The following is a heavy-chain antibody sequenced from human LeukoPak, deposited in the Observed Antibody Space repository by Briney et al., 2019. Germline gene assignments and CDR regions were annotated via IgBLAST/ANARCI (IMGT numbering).Heavy chain of an antibody. Sequence: PSETLSLTCAVYGGSFSGYYWSWIRQPPGKGLEWIGEINHSGSTNYNPSLKSRVTISVDTSKNQFSLKLSSVTAADTAVYYCAGGKSSPRYWGQGTLVTVSS. V-gene: IGHV4-34*01. CDR3: AGGKSSPRY. J-gene: IGHJ4*02. CDR1: GGSFSGYY. CDR2: INHSGST.